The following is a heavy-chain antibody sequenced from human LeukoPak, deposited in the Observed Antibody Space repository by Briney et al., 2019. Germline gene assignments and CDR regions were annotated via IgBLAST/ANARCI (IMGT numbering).Heavy chain of an antibody. CDR2: IYYTGIT. J-gene: IGHJ5*02. Sequence: SETLSLTCTVSGRSISSYYWTWIRQPPGEGLEWIGYIYYTGITNYNPSLKSRVTISVDTSKSQFSLKLTSVTAADTAVYYCARVGRYYYDSSGYFRKGWFDPWGQGTLVTVSS. CDR3: ARVGRYYYDSSGYFRKGWFDP. CDR1: GRSISSYY. V-gene: IGHV4-59*01. D-gene: IGHD3-22*01.